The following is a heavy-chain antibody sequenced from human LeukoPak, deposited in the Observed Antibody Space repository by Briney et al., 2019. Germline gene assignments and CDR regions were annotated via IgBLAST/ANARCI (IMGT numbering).Heavy chain of an antibody. J-gene: IGHJ4*02. CDR1: GGSISSYY. CDR3: ASSRELVGANDY. Sequence: SETLSLTCTVSGGSISSYYWSWIRQPPGKGLEWIGYIYYSGSTNYNPSLKSRVTISVDTSKNQFSLKLSSVTAADTAVYYCASSRELVGANDYWGQGTLVTVFS. D-gene: IGHD1-26*01. CDR2: IYYSGST. V-gene: IGHV4-59*01.